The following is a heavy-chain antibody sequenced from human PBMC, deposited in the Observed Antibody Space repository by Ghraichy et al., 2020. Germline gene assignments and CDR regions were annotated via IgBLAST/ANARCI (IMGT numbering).Heavy chain of an antibody. J-gene: IGHJ6*02. D-gene: IGHD6-6*01. CDR3: ARVSSIAARLGIYYYYYYGMDV. CDR2: IIPIFGTA. V-gene: IGHV1-69*05. CDR1: GATFSSYA. Sequence: SVKVSCKASGATFSSYAISWVRQAPGQGLEWMGGIIPIFGTANYAQKFQGRVTITTDESTSTAYMELSSLRSEDTAVYYCARVSSIAARLGIYYYYYYGMDVWGQGTTVNVSS.